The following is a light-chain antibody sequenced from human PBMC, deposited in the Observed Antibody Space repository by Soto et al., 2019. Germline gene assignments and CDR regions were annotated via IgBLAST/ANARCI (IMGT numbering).Light chain of an antibody. CDR3: QQCGSSPPWT. CDR2: DAS. J-gene: IGKJ1*01. CDR1: QSVSSNY. V-gene: IGKV3-20*01. Sequence: VVLTQSPGTLSLSPGERATLSCRASQSVSSNYLAWYQQKPGQAPRLLISDASSRATGIPDRFSGSGSGTDFTLTINRLEPEDFAVYYCQQCGSSPPWTFGQGTRVDIK.